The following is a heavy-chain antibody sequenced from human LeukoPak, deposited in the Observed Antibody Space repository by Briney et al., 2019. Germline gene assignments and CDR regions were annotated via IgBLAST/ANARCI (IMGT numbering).Heavy chain of an antibody. D-gene: IGHD4-17*01. CDR2: INPSGGST. V-gene: IGHV1-46*01. Sequence: ASVKVSCKASGYIFTSNYMHWVRQAPGQGLEWMGIINPSGGSTSYAQKFQGRVTMTRDTSTSTVYMELSSLRSEDTAVYYCARDLPPSYGDYDGWFDPWGQGTLVTVSS. J-gene: IGHJ5*02. CDR1: GYIFTSNY. CDR3: ARDLPPSYGDYDGWFDP.